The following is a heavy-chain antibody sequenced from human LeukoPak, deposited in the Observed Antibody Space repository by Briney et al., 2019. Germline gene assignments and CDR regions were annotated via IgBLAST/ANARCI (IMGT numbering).Heavy chain of an antibody. CDR2: LYTSGST. CDR3: ARDGSTNYFYYGMDV. V-gene: IGHV4-4*07. J-gene: IGHJ6*02. Sequence: SETLSLTCTDSGDSVSDYYWSWIRQPAGKGLEWIGRLYTSGSTNYNPSLKSRVTMSSDTSKNQFSLKLSSVTAADTAVYYCARDGSTNYFYYGMDVWGQGTTVTVSS. CDR1: GDSVSDYY. D-gene: IGHD2-2*01.